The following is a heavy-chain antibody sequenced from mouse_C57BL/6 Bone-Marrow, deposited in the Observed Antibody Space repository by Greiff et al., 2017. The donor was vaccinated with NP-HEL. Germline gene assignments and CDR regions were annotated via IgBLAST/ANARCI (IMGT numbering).Heavy chain of an antibody. D-gene: IGHD1-2*01. CDR1: GYTFTSYW. CDR3: ARRYGGYFDV. V-gene: IGHV1-64*01. J-gene: IGHJ1*03. Sequence: QVQLKQPGAELVKPGASVKLSCKASGYTFTSYWMHWVKQRPGQGLEWIGMIHPNSGSTNYNEKFKSKATLTVDKSSSTAYMQLSSLTSEDSAVYYCARRYGGYFDVWGTGTTVTVSS. CDR2: IHPNSGST.